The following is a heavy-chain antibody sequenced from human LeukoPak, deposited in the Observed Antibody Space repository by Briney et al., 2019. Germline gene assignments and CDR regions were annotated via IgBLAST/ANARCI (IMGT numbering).Heavy chain of an antibody. J-gene: IGHJ1*01. CDR3: ARRDGYCSAGSCYPAEYSQH. Sequence: GESLKISCKGFGYSFTNYWIGWVRRMPGKGLEWMGIIYPGDSETKYSPSFQGQVTISVDKSISTAYLQWSGLKASDTAMYYCARRDGYCSAGSCYPAEYSQHWGQGTLVTVSS. V-gene: IGHV5-51*01. CDR1: GYSFTNYW. CDR2: IYPGDSET. D-gene: IGHD2-15*01.